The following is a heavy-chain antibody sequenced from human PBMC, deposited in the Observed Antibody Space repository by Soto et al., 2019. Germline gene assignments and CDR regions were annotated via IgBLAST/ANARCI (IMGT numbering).Heavy chain of an antibody. Sequence: QVQLQESGPGLVKPSQTLSLTCTVSGGSIINGQTYLNWLRQHPEKRLEWMGYINYRGTTNYHPALKSRILISLDTSANQFSLRLTSVTAADTAVYYCARDAPGVAPYWGQGTQVTVSS. CDR2: INYRGTT. D-gene: IGHD2-15*01. CDR3: ARDAPGVAPY. V-gene: IGHV4-31*03. CDR1: GGSIINGQTY. J-gene: IGHJ4*02.